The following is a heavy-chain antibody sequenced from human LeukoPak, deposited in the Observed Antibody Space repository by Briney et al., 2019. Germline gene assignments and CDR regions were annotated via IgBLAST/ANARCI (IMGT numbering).Heavy chain of an antibody. D-gene: IGHD2-15*01. Sequence: SETLSLPCSVSGGPISSYYWSWIRQPPGKGLEGIGYIYYSESTNYNPSLKRRVTISVDPSKNQFSLKLSSVTAAATAVYYCAGSLGYCSGGSCYSNWFDPWGQGTLVTVSS. CDR1: GGPISSYY. V-gene: IGHV4-59*01. J-gene: IGHJ5*02. CDR3: AGSLGYCSGGSCYSNWFDP. CDR2: IYYSEST.